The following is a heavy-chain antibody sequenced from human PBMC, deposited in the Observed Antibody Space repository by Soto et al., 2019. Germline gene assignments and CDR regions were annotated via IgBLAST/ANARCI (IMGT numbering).Heavy chain of an antibody. V-gene: IGHV3-23*01. D-gene: IGHD1-26*01. CDR1: GFTFSSYA. J-gene: IGHJ5*02. CDR3: AKAEHRSGSLSSA. Sequence: VGSLRLSCVASGFTFSSYAMSWVRRAPGKGLEWVSAISGSGGSTFYADSVKGRFSISRENSKNTLYLQMNSLRAEDTAVYYCAKAEHRSGSLSSAWGQGTLVTVSS. CDR2: ISGSGGST.